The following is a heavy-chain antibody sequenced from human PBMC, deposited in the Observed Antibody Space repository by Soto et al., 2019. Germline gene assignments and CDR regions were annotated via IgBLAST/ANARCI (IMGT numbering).Heavy chain of an antibody. CDR1: GFTFSSYS. V-gene: IGHV3-48*02. D-gene: IGHD3-3*01. CDR2: ISSSSSTI. J-gene: IGHJ4*02. Sequence: EVQLVESGGGLVQPGGSLRLSCAASGFTFSSYSMNWVRQAPGKGLEWVSYISSSSSTIYYADSVKGRFTISRDNAKNSLYLQMNSLRDEDTAVYYCARDSFWSGYPQYYFDYWGQGTLVTVSS. CDR3: ARDSFWSGYPQYYFDY.